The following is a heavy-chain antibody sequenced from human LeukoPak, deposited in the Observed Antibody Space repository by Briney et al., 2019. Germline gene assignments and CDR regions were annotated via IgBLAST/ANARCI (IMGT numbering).Heavy chain of an antibody. V-gene: IGHV4-31*03. D-gene: IGHD3-3*01. CDR2: IYYSGST. CDR1: GGSISSGGYY. CDR3: ARGRDFWSGYQDY. J-gene: IGHJ4*02. Sequence: TSETLSLTCTVSGGSISSGGYYWSWIRQHPGKGLEWIGYIYYSGSTYYNPSLKSRVTISVDTSTNQFSLKLSSVTAADTAVYYCARGRDFWSGYQDYWGQGTLVTVSS.